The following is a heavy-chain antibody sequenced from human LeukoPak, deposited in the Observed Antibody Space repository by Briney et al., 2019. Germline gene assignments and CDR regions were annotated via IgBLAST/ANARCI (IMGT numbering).Heavy chain of an antibody. CDR1: GFTFSSYA. V-gene: IGHV3-23*01. J-gene: IGHJ4*02. CDR2: ISNGGGST. D-gene: IGHD6-19*01. CDR3: AKAQRSSGSLNYFDY. Sequence: PGGSMRRSCAASGFTFSSYAMSWVRQAPGKGLEWVSTISNGGGSTYYADSVKGRFTISRDNSKNTLYVQMNSLRADDTAVYYCAKAQRSSGSLNYFDYWGQGTLVTVSS.